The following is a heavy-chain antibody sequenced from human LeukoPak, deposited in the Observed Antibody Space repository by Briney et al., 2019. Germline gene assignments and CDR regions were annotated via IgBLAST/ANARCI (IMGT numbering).Heavy chain of an antibody. D-gene: IGHD5/OR15-5a*01. CDR2: IQQNGGGR. Sequence: GGSLRLSCAASGFNFGSYWMSWVRQAPGKGLEVVAYIQQNGGGRHYVDSVKGRFTISRDNAKNSLYLHMDNLRAEDTAVYYCATGGDLYCSTSNCLPFDNWGQGTLVTVSS. J-gene: IGHJ4*02. CDR3: ATGGDLYCSTSNCLPFDN. CDR1: GFNFGSYW. V-gene: IGHV3-7*01.